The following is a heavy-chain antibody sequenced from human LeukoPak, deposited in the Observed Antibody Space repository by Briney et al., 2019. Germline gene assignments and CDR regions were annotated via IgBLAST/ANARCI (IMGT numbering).Heavy chain of an antibody. CDR2: IRGSGGST. CDR1: GFTFSSYA. J-gene: IGHJ3*02. CDR3: AKREYSGSYYPRGAFDI. Sequence: GGSLRLSCAASGFTFSSYAMSWVRQAPGKGLEGVSAIRGSGGSTYYADSVKGRFTISRDNSKNTLYLQMNSLRAEDTAVYYCAKREYSGSYYPRGAFDIWGQGTMVTVSS. V-gene: IGHV3-23*01. D-gene: IGHD1-26*01.